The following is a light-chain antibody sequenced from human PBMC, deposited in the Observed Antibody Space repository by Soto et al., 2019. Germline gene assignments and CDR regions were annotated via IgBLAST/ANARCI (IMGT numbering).Light chain of an antibody. V-gene: IGKV3-11*01. CDR3: QQRSNWPRT. J-gene: IGKJ1*01. CDR1: QSVSSY. Sequence: EIVLTQSPATLSLSPGESATLSCRASQSVSSYLAWYQQKPGQAPRLLIYDASTRATGIPARFSGSGSGTDFTLTISSREPEDFAVYYCQQRSNWPRTFGQGTKVEIK. CDR2: DAS.